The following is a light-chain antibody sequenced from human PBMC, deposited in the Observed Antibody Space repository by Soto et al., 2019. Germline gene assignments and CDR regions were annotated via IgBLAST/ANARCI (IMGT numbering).Light chain of an antibody. CDR3: QVWDRSIDPWV. V-gene: IGLV3-21*02. Sequence: SYELTQPPSVSVAPGQTARITCGGNKIGSKSVHWYQQKPGQAPVLVVYDDSDRPSGIPERFSGSNSGNTATLTISRVAAGDEADYYCQVWDRSIDPWVFGGGTKVTVL. J-gene: IGLJ3*02. CDR2: DDS. CDR1: KIGSKS.